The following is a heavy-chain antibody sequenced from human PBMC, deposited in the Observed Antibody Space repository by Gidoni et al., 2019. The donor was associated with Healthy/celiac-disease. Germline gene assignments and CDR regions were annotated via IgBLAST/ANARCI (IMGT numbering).Heavy chain of an antibody. Sequence: QVQLQQWGAGLLKPSETLSLTCAVYGGSFSGYYWSWIRQPPGKGLEWIGEINHSGSTNYNPSLKSRVTISVDTSKNQFSLKLSSVTAADTAVYYCARGRGVYYDSSGFLDYWGQGTLVTVSS. CDR2: INHSGST. J-gene: IGHJ4*02. D-gene: IGHD3-22*01. CDR1: GGSFSGYY. CDR3: ARGRGVYYDSSGFLDY. V-gene: IGHV4-34*01.